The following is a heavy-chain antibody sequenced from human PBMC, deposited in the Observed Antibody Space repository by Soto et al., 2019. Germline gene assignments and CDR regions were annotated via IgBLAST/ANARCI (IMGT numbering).Heavy chain of an antibody. CDR3: ARLSYNWNDFDY. J-gene: IGHJ4*02. CDR2: ISSSGSTI. CDR1: GFTFSSYE. Sequence: GGSLRLSCAASGFTFSSYEMNWVRQAPGKGLEWVSYISSSGSTIYYADSVKGRFTISRDNAKNSLYLQMNSLRAEDTAVYYCARLSYNWNDFDYWGQGTLVTVSS. D-gene: IGHD1-20*01. V-gene: IGHV3-48*03.